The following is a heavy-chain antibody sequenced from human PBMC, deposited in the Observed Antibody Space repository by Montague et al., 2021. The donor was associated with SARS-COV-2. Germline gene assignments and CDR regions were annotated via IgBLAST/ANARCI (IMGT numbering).Heavy chain of an antibody. Sequence: SETLSLTCTVSGGSVSRISSHWGWIRPPPGKGLEYIGSFYYAGGTQYNPSLKSRVTISVDTSHDQFSLKLTSVTAADPAVYFCARESDSYPSGTQYFDLWGRGTLVTVSS. CDR3: ARESDSYPSGTQYFDL. V-gene: IGHV4-39*07. CDR2: FYYAGGT. J-gene: IGHJ2*01. CDR1: GGSVSRISSH. D-gene: IGHD5-18*01.